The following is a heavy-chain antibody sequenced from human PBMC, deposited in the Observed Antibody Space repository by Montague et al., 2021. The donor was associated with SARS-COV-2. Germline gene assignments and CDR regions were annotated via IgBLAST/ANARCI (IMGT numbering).Heavy chain of an antibody. CDR2: IYTSGST. CDR1: GGSISSYY. J-gene: IGHJ5*02. V-gene: IGHV4-4*07. D-gene: IGHD1-1*01. Sequence: SETLSLTYTVSGGSISSYYWSWIRQPAGKGLEWIGRIYTSGSTNYNPSLKSRVTMSVDTSKNQFSLKLRSVTAADTAVYFCARDGLERQWWMLGWFDPWGQGTLVTVSS. CDR3: ARDGLERQWWMLGWFDP.